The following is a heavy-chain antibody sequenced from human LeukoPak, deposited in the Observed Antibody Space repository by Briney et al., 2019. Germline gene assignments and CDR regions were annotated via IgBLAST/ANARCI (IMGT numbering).Heavy chain of an antibody. CDR3: ARDRGYSTFDY. D-gene: IGHD2-15*01. Sequence: GGSLRLSCEASAFTLSSYWMSWVRQAPGKGLEWVANMKEDGGEINYVDSVKGRFTISTDNAKNSLFLQLNSLRVEDTAVYYCARDRGYSTFDYWGQGTLVTVSS. V-gene: IGHV3-7*01. J-gene: IGHJ4*02. CDR1: AFTLSSYW. CDR2: MKEDGGEI.